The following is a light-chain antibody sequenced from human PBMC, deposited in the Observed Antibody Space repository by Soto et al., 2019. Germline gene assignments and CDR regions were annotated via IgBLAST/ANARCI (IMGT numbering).Light chain of an antibody. Sequence: QSALTQPPSASGSPGQSVTISCTGTSSDVGGYNYVSWYQQHPGKAPKLMIYEVSKRPSGVPDRFSGSKSGNTASLTVSGLQAEEESDYYCSSYAGSRGVFGGGTQLTV. J-gene: IGLJ2*01. V-gene: IGLV2-8*01. CDR3: SSYAGSRGV. CDR2: EVS. CDR1: SSDVGGYNY.